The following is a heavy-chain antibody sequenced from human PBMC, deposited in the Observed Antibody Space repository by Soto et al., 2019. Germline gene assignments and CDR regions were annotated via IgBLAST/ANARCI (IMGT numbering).Heavy chain of an antibody. CDR3: ARALSSGWPNTYYGMDV. CDR1: GFTFSSYG. CDR2: IWYDGSNK. V-gene: IGHV3-33*01. Sequence: GGSLRLSCAASGFTFSSYGMHWVRQAPGKGLEWVAVIWYDGSNKYYADSVKGRFTISRDNSKNTLYLQMNSLRAEDTAVYYCARALSSGWPNTYYGMDVWGQGTTVTVSS. D-gene: IGHD6-19*01. J-gene: IGHJ6*02.